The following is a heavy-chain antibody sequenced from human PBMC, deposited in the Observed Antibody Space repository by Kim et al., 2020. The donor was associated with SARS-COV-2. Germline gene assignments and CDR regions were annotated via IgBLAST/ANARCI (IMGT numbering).Heavy chain of an antibody. CDR1: GGSISSSNW. V-gene: IGHV4-4*02. J-gene: IGHJ4*02. D-gene: IGHD6-13*01. CDR2: IYHSGST. Sequence: SETLSLTCAVSGGSISSSNWWSWVRQPPGKGLEWIGEIYHSGSTNYNPSLKSRVTISVDKSKNQFSLKLSSVTAADTAVYYCARDAYSSSWYEFDYWGQGTLVTVSS. CDR3: ARDAYSSSWYEFDY.